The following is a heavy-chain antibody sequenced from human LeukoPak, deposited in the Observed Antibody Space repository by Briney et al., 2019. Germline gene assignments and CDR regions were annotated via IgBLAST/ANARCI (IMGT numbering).Heavy chain of an antibody. D-gene: IGHD1-26*01. Sequence: GGSLRLSCAASGFTFSDSGMNWVRQAPGKGLEWVSFISSSSSYIYFADSMRGRFTISRDNAKHLVYLQMNSLRADDTGVYYCARGHTLSAFDYWGQGTLVTVSS. V-gene: IGHV3-21*01. CDR1: GFTFSDSG. J-gene: IGHJ4*02. CDR3: ARGHTLSAFDY. CDR2: ISSSSSYI.